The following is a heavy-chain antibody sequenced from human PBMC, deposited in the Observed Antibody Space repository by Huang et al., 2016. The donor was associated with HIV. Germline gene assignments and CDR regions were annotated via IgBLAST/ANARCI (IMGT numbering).Heavy chain of an antibody. D-gene: IGHD3-10*01. Sequence: QIQLAQSGAEVKKPGASVKVSCKASGYTFTNYDINWVRQASGQGIEWMGWMNTKSGNVGYTKKCQGRVAILRNSSINTSYLEVTSLTSEDTAVYYCARGFGINYNHEAFDVWGQGTMVTVSS. CDR3: ARGFGINYNHEAFDV. V-gene: IGHV1-8*01. CDR2: MNTKSGNV. J-gene: IGHJ3*01. CDR1: GYTFTNYD.